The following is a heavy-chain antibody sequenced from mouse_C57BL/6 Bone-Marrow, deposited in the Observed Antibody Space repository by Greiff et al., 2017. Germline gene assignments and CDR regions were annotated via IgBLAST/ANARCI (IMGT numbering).Heavy chain of an antibody. D-gene: IGHD1-1*02. Sequence: EVKLVESGAELVRPGASVKLSCTASGFNIKDYYMHWVKQRPEQGLEWSGRIDPEDGDTEYAPKFQGKATMTADTSSNTAYLQLSSLTSEDTAVYYCTTRYGLLTWFAYWGQGTLVTVSA. J-gene: IGHJ3*01. V-gene: IGHV14-1*01. CDR1: GFNIKDYY. CDR3: TTRYGLLTWFAY. CDR2: IDPEDGDT.